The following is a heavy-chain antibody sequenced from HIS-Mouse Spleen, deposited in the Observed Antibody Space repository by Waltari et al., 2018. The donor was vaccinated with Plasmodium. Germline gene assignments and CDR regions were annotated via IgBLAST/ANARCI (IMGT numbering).Heavy chain of an antibody. CDR1: GFTFRSHD. D-gene: IGHD1-1*01. V-gene: IGHV3-13*01. CDR3: ARGRWNHAFDI. J-gene: IGHJ3*02. CDR2: IGTAGDT. Sequence: EVQLVESGGGLVQPGVSLRLSCAASGFTFRSHDMHGVRQATGKGLEWVSAIGTAGDTYYPGSVKGRFTISRENAKNSLYLQMNSLRAGDTAVYYCARGRWNHAFDIWGQGTMVTVSS.